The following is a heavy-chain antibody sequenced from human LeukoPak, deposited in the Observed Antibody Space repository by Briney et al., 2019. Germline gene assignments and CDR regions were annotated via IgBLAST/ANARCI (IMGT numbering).Heavy chain of an antibody. J-gene: IGHJ6*03. D-gene: IGHD3-22*01. CDR3: ARVYYYDSSGYRSPLYYYYYMDV. CDR1: GGSISSYY. Sequence: PSETLSLTCTVSGGSISSYYWSWIRQPPGKGLEWIGYIDYSGSTNYNPSLKSRVTISVVTSKNQFSLKLSSVTAADTAVYYCARVYYYDSSGYRSPLYYYYYMDVWGKGTTVTVSS. CDR2: IDYSGST. V-gene: IGHV4-59*01.